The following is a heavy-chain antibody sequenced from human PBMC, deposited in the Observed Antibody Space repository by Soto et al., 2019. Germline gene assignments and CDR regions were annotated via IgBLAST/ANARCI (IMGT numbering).Heavy chain of an antibody. J-gene: IGHJ2*01. V-gene: IGHV3-23*01. D-gene: IGHD3-3*01. CDR3: ATHPSYDFWSGYHYWYFDL. Sequence: GGSLRLSCAASGFTFSGYAMSWVRQAPGKGLEWVSAISGSGGSTYYADSVKGRFTISRDNSKNTLYLQMNSLRAEDTAVYYCATHPSYDFWSGYHYWYFDLWGRGTLVTVSS. CDR2: ISGSGGST. CDR1: GFTFSGYA.